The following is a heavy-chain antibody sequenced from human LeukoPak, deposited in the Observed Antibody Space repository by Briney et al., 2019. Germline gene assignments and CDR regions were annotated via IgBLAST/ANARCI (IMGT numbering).Heavy chain of an antibody. J-gene: IGHJ4*02. CDR2: ISYDGSNE. CDR3: AKEVLRYFDWPF. CDR1: GFTFSSYA. Sequence: PGGSLRLSCAASGFTFSSYAMHWVRQAPGKGLEWVAVISYDGSNEYYADSVKGRFTISRDNSKNTLYLQMNSLRAEDTAVYYCAKEVLRYFDWPFWGQGTLVTVSS. D-gene: IGHD3-9*01. V-gene: IGHV3-30*18.